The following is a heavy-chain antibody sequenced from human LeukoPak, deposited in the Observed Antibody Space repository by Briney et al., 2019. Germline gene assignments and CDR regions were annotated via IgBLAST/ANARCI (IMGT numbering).Heavy chain of an antibody. Sequence: GGSLRLSCLATGFALSTYAMHWVRQAPGKGLEHVSTISTDGRNTYYADSVQGRFTISRDTSKNTLYLQMSSLRGDDTAVYYCLKGSQGPIWQQLVPDHWGQGTQVTVSS. CDR3: LKGSQGPIWQQLVPDH. J-gene: IGHJ4*02. CDR2: ISTDGRNT. D-gene: IGHD6-13*01. CDR1: GFALSTYA. V-gene: IGHV3-64D*06.